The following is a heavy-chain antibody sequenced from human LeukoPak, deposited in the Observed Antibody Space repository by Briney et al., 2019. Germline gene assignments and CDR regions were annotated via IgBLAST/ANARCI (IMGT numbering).Heavy chain of an antibody. D-gene: IGHD5-12*01. J-gene: IGHJ3*02. CDR1: GFTFSSYS. CDR2: ISSSSSYI. V-gene: IGHV3-21*01. CDR3: ASRGSKGLYAFDI. Sequence: PGGSLRLSCAASGFTFSSYSMNWVRQAPGKGLEWVSPISSSSSYIYYADSVKGRFTISRDNAKNSLYLQMNSLRAEDTAVYYCASRGSKGLYAFDIWGQGTMVTVSS.